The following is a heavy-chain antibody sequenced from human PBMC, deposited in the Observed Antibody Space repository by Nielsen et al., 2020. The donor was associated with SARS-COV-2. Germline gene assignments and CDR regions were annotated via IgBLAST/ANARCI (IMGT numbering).Heavy chain of an antibody. Sequence: GESLKISCAASGFTFSSLWMRWVRQVPGKGLEWVADIKPDGSEKFYVDSVKGRFTISRDNAKNSMSLQMNSLRVEDTAVYYCARDWSRAFDVWGQGTMVTVSS. V-gene: IGHV3-7*01. CDR1: GFTFSSLW. J-gene: IGHJ3*01. CDR2: IKPDGSEK. CDR3: ARDWSRAFDV.